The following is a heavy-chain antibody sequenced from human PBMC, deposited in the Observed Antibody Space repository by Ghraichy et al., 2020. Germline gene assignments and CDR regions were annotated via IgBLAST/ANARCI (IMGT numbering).Heavy chain of an antibody. V-gene: IGHV3-23*01. CDR2: ISGSGGST. CDR3: AKDGDIWTTVTTGFDY. D-gene: IGHD4-17*01. Sequence: GGSLRLSCAASGFTFSSYAMSWVRQAPGKGLEWVSAISGSGGSTYYADSVKGRFTISRDNSKNTLYLQMNSLRAEDTAVYYCAKDGDIWTTVTTGFDYWGQGTLVTVSS. J-gene: IGHJ4*02. CDR1: GFTFSSYA.